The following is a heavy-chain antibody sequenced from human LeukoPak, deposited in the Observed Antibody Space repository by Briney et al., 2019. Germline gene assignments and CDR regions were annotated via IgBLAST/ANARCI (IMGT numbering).Heavy chain of an antibody. D-gene: IGHD1-26*01. CDR3: VVPGSHTDFDY. J-gene: IGHJ4*02. CDR2: ISAYNSNT. CDR1: GYTFTSYG. Sequence: ASVKVSCKASGYTFTSYGISWVRQAPGQGLEWMGWISAYNSNTNYAQKLQGRVTMTTDTSTSTAYMELRSLRSDDTAVYYCVVPGSHTDFDYWGQGTLVTVSS. V-gene: IGHV1-18*01.